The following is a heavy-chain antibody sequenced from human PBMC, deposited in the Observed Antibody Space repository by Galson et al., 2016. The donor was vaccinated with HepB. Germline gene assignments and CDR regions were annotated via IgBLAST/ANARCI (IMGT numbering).Heavy chain of an antibody. J-gene: IGHJ6*03. V-gene: IGHV2-70*01. CDR1: GFSLSTSGVC. Sequence: PALVKPTQTLTLTCTFSGFSLSTSGVCVNWIRQAPGKALEWLALIDRDDDKFYTTSLKTRLTISKDTSKNQVVLTMTNMDPVDTATYYCARTAYYDFPRGYHYMDVWGKGTTVIVSS. CDR3: ARTAYYDFPRGYHYMDV. D-gene: IGHD3/OR15-3a*01. CDR2: IDRDDDK.